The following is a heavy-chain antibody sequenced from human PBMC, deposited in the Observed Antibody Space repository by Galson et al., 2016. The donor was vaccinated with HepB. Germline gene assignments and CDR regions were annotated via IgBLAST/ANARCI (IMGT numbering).Heavy chain of an antibody. V-gene: IGHV3-7*03. CDR2: INEHGTEG. J-gene: IGHJ4*02. CDR3: ARAATSGSVDF. CDR1: GFMFTHYW. Sequence: SLRLSCAVSGFMFTHYWMSWARQAPGKGLEAVANINEHGTEGFYVDSVKGRLTISRDNARNSLCLQMNSLRAEDTAIYFCARAATSGSVDFWGQGTLVTVSS. D-gene: IGHD3-10*01.